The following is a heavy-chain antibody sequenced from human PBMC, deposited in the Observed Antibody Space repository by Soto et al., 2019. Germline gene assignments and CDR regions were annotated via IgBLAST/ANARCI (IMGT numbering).Heavy chain of an antibody. J-gene: IGHJ6*02. Sequence: GGSLRLSCAASGFPFSSYAMSWVRQAPGKGLEWVSAISGSGGGTYYADSVKGRFTISRDNSKNTLYLQMNSLRAEDTAVYYCAKGIAATYYYYYGMDVWGQGTTVTVSS. CDR3: AKGIAATYYYYYGMDV. CDR2: ISGSGGGT. V-gene: IGHV3-23*01. D-gene: IGHD6-25*01. CDR1: GFPFSSYA.